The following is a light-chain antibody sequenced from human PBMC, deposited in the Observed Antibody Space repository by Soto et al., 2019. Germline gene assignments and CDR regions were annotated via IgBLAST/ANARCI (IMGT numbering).Light chain of an antibody. CDR1: SSNIGRNT. V-gene: IGLV1-44*01. CDR3: AAWDDSLNGYV. J-gene: IGLJ1*01. CDR2: SND. Sequence: QSVLTQPPSASGTPGQRVTISCSGSSSNIGRNTVNWYQQFPGTAPKLLIYSNDQWPSGVPDRFSGSKSGTSASLVISGLQSEDEADYYCAAWDDSLNGYVFGTGTKLTVL.